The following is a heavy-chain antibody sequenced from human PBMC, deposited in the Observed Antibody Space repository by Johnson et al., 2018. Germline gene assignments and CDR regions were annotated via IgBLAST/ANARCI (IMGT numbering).Heavy chain of an antibody. CDR2: IKQDGSEK. CDR3: ARRYPYYYYYMDV. Sequence: EVQLVESGGGLVQPGGSXRVSCAASGFTFSNYYMSWVRQAPGKGLEWVANIKQDGSEKYYVDSVKGRFTISRENAKNSLYLQMNSLRAEDTAVYYCARRYPYYYYYMDVWGKGTTVTVSS. D-gene: IGHD1-14*01. J-gene: IGHJ6*03. CDR1: GFTFSNYY. V-gene: IGHV3-7*01.